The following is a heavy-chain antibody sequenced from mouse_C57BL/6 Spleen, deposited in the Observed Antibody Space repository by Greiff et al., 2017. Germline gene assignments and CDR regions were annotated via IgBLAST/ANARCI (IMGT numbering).Heavy chain of an antibody. Sequence: DVMLVESGGGLVKPGGSLKLSCAASGFTFSDYGMHWVRQAPEKGLEWVAYISSGSSTIYYADTVKGRFTISRDNAKNTLFLQMTSLRSEDTAMYYCARDDGEDFDYWGQGTTLTVSS. CDR1: GFTFSDYG. CDR2: ISSGSSTI. D-gene: IGHD2-12*01. J-gene: IGHJ2*01. V-gene: IGHV5-17*01. CDR3: ARDDGEDFDY.